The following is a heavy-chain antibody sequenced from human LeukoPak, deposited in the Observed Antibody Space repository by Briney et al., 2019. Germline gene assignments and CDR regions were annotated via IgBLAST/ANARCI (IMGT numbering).Heavy chain of an antibody. CDR1: GFTFSSYG. J-gene: IGHJ6*03. V-gene: IGHV3-33*01. Sequence: GGSLRLSCAASGFTFSSYGMHWVRQAPGKGLEWVAVIWYDGSNKYYADSVKGRFTISRDNSKNTLYLQMNSLRAEDTALYYCARAVCPTIKFCDSSYFMDVWGKGTTVNVS. D-gene: IGHD6-6*01. CDR2: IWYDGSNK. CDR3: ARAVCPTIKFCDSSYFMDV.